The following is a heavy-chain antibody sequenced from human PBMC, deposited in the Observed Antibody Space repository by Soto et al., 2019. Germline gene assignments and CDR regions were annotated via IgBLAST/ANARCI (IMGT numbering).Heavy chain of an antibody. D-gene: IGHD6-19*01. V-gene: IGHV1-3*05. CDR3: ARAVTVAADFDY. CDR2: INAGNGNT. CDR1: GYTFTGYA. Sequence: QVQLVQSGAEEKKPGASVKVSCKASGYTFTGYAMHWERQAPGQRHEWMGWINAGNGNTKYSQKFQGRVTITRDTSASTAYMELSSLRSEDTAVYYCARAVTVAADFDYWGQGTLVTVSS. J-gene: IGHJ4*02.